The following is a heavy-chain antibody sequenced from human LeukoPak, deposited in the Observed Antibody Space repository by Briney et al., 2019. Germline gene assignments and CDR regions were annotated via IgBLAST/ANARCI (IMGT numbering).Heavy chain of an antibody. CDR1: GFSFSSYG. CDR3: AKTHPGGVPAASAKDNWIDL. D-gene: IGHD2-2*01. Sequence: GGSLRLSCAASGFSFSSYGMHWVRQAPGKGLEWVAFIRYDGSNKYYADSVKGRFTISRDNSKNTLYLQMNSLRAEDTAVYYCAKTHPGGVPAASAKDNWIDLWGQGTLVTVSS. V-gene: IGHV3-30*02. J-gene: IGHJ5*02. CDR2: IRYDGSNK.